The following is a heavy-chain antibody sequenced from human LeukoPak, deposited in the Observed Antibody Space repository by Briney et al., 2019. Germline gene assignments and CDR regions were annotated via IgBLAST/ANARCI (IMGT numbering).Heavy chain of an antibody. CDR1: GGSISNYY. D-gene: IGHD1-26*01. Sequence: SETLSLTCTVSGGSISNYYWNWIWQPPRKGQEWIGSIYHSGKTYYNPSLTSRVTISVDASTNQFSLKLSSVTAAATAVYYCAHRWIYYGLDFDYWGQGALVTVPS. CDR2: IYHSGKT. V-gene: IGHV4-59*04. CDR3: AHRWIYYGLDFDY. J-gene: IGHJ4*02.